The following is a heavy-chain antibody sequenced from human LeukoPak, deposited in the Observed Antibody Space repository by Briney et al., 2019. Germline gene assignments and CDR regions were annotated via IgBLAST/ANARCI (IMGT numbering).Heavy chain of an antibody. CDR1: GFTFSDYA. D-gene: IGHD1-7*01. V-gene: IGHV3-23*01. J-gene: IGHJ4*02. CDR2: ISGSGAGT. CDR3: AKDGLPDPKRVVGTN. Sequence: QTGGSLRLSCASSGFTFSDYAMSWVRQAPGKGLEWVSGISGSGAGTYYADSVKGRFTISRDNSKNTLYLQMNSLRAEDTALYYCAKDGLPDPKRVVGTNWGQGTLVTVSS.